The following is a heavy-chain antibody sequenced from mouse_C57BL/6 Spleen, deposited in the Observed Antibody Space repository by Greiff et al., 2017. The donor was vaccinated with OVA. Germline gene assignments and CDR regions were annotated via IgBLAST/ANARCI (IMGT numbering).Heavy chain of an antibody. Sequence: EVQVVESGGGLVKPGGSLKLSCAASGFTFSDYGMHWVRQAPEKGLEWVAYISSGSSNIYYADTVKGRFTISRDNAKNTLFLQMTRLRSEDTAMDYGARQLGRWYVAFWGTGTTVTVSS. CDR1: GFTFSDYG. D-gene: IGHD4-1*02. J-gene: IGHJ1*03. V-gene: IGHV5-17*01. CDR2: ISSGSSNI. CDR3: ARQLGRWYVAF.